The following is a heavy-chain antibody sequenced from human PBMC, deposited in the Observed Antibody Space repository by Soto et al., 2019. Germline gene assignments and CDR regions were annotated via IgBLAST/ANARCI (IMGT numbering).Heavy chain of an antibody. CDR3: ATPSGYCSGGSCYSETWFVP. J-gene: IGHJ5*02. CDR2: INAGNGNT. D-gene: IGHD2-15*01. V-gene: IGHV1-3*01. Sequence: GASVKVSCKASGYTFTSYAMHWVRQAPGQRLEWMGWINAGNGNTKYSQKFQGRVTITRDTSASTAYMELSSLRSEDTAVYYCATPSGYCSGGSCYSETWFVPWGQGTLVTVSS. CDR1: GYTFTSYA.